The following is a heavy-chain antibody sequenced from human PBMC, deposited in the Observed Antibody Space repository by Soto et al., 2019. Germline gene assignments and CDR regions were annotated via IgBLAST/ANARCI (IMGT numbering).Heavy chain of an antibody. CDR1: GFTFSSYA. J-gene: IGHJ4*02. V-gene: IGHV3-23*01. D-gene: IGHD5-12*01. CDR2: ISGSGGST. Sequence: GGSLRLSCAASGFTFSSYAMSWVRQAPGKGLEWVSAISGSGGSTYYADSVKGRFTIPRDNSKNTLYLQMNSLRAEDTAVYYCAKCPFSDPKGGYDNYFDYWGQGTLVTVSS. CDR3: AKCPFSDPKGGYDNYFDY.